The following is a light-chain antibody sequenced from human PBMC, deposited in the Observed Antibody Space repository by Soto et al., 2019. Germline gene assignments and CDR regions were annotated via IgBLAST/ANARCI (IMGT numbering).Light chain of an antibody. J-gene: IGLJ1*01. CDR1: SSDVGLYDY. CDR2: AVS. CDR3: GSYTSDSSYV. V-gene: IGLV2-14*01. Sequence: QSALTQPASVSGSPGQSITISCTGTSSDVGLYDYVSWYQQHPGKAPQLMIYAVSNRPSGVSNRFSASKSGNTASLFISGLQAGDEADYYCGSYTSDSSYVFGSGTKVTVL.